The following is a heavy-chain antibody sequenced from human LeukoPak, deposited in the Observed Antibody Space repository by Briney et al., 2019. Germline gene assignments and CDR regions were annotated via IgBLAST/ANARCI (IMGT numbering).Heavy chain of an antibody. D-gene: IGHD2-21*01. V-gene: IGHV4-61*02. CDR3: ARAPYSSIDGDAFDY. CDR1: GGSISSGSYC. J-gene: IGHJ4*02. Sequence: SETLSLTCTVSGGSISSGSYCWSWIRQPAGKGLEWIGLIYTSGTTNYNPSLKSRVTISVDTSKNQSSLKLSSVTAADTAVYYCARAPYSSIDGDAFDYWGQGTPVTVSS. CDR2: IYTSGTT.